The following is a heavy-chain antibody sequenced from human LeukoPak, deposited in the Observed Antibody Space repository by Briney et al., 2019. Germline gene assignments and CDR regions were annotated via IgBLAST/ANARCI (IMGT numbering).Heavy chain of an antibody. CDR2: MNLNHGNA. V-gene: IGHV1-8*01. Sequence: ASVKLSCTPSGYTFTSYDINWVRQATGQGLEWKGWMNLNHGNAGNAQKFQGRVTMTRNTSISTAYMELSSLRSEDTAVYYCARVTCSTSCHDYYYYYMDVWGKGTTVTVSS. J-gene: IGHJ6*03. D-gene: IGHD2-2*01. CDR1: GYTFTSYD. CDR3: ARVTCSTSCHDYYYYYMDV.